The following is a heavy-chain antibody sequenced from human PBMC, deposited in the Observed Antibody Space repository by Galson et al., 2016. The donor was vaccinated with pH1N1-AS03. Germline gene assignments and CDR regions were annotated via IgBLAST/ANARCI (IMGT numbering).Heavy chain of an antibody. V-gene: IGHV3-23*01. CDR3: AKGLTIAGSTYHFDS. CDR1: GFTFSGYA. Sequence: LRLSCAASGFTFSGYAMGWVRQAPGKGLEWVAIVSDSGGATFYADSVKGRFTISRDNYKNTLSLQMNSLGVEDTAIYYCAKGLTIAGSTYHFDSWGQGTLVTVSS. J-gene: IGHJ4*02. CDR2: VSDSGGAT. D-gene: IGHD1-20*01.